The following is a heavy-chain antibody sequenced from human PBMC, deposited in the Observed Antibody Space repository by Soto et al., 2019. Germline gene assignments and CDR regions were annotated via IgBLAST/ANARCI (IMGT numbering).Heavy chain of an antibody. J-gene: IGHJ4*02. CDR3: ARHSGPYSRTSPVTY. V-gene: IGHV5-10-1*01. CDR2: IDPSDSYT. D-gene: IGHD6-13*01. CDR1: GYSFTTYW. Sequence: XESLNISCKGSGYSFTTYWISWVRQMPGKGLEWMGKIDPSDSYTNYSPSFQGHVTISTDKSINTAYLQWSSLKASDTAMYYCARHSGPYSRTSPVTYWGQGTLVTVSS.